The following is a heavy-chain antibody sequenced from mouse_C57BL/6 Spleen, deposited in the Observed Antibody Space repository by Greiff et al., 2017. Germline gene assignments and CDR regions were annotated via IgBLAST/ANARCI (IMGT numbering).Heavy chain of an antibody. CDR1: GFTFSSYA. CDR2: ISDGGSYT. J-gene: IGHJ2*01. V-gene: IGHV5-4*01. CDR3: AREGVLNYFDC. D-gene: IGHD5-1*01. Sequence: DVHLVESGGGLVKPGGSLKLSCAASGFTFSSYAMSWVRQTPEKRLEWVATISDGGSYTYYPDNVKGRFTISRDNAKNNLYLQMSHLKSEDTAMYYCAREGVLNYFDCWGQGTTLTVSS.